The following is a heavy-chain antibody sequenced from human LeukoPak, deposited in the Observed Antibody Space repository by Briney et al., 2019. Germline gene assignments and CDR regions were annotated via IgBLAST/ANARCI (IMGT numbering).Heavy chain of an antibody. D-gene: IGHD4-11*01. V-gene: IGHV3-30*01. Sequence: GGSLRLSCAASGFTFRDPIMVWVRQAPGKGLEWVALISHDGVNDYYVDSVKGRFTVSRDTSNNTLSLKMNSLRAEDTAVYFCARVAATTFYQHNYMDVWGKGTTATVSS. CDR2: ISHDGVND. J-gene: IGHJ6*04. CDR3: ARVAATTFYQHNYMDV. CDR1: GFTFRDPI.